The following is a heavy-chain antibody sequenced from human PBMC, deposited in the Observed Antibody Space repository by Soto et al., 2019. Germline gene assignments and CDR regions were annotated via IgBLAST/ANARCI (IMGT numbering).Heavy chain of an antibody. J-gene: IGHJ6*02. CDR1: GGTFSSYA. CDR3: ARDPGYSYGHHPHRGMDV. CDR2: IIPISATT. V-gene: IGHV1-69*13. D-gene: IGHD5-18*01. Sequence: ASVKVSCKISGGTFSSYAINWVRQAPGQGLEWMGGIIPISATTNYAQKFQGRATITADESTFTSYMELRSLISEDTALYYCARDPGYSYGHHPHRGMDVWGQGTTVTVSS.